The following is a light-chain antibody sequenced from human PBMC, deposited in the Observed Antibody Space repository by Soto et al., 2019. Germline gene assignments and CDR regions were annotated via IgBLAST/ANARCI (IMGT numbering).Light chain of an antibody. J-gene: IGLJ3*02. CDR3: SSYTSSSTLV. V-gene: IGLV2-14*03. CDR1: DSDVGGYNY. CDR2: EVI. Sequence: QSVLTQPASVSGSPGQSITISCTGTDSDVGGYNYVSWYQQHPGKAPKLMIYEVINRPSGVSNRFSGSKSANTASLTISGLQAEDEADYYCSSYTSSSTLVFGEGTKLTVL.